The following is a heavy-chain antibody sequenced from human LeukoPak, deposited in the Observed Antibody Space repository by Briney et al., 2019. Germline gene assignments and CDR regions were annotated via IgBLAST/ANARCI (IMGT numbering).Heavy chain of an antibody. D-gene: IGHD7-27*01. CDR1: GYTFTSYA. J-gene: IGHJ4*02. CDR2: INAGNGNT. V-gene: IGHV1-3*01. CDR3: ARGPPNWGYDY. Sequence: ASVKVSCKASGYTFTSYAMHWVRQAPGQRLEWMGWINAGNGNTKYSQKFQDRVTMTRNTSISTAYMELSSLRSDDTAVYYCARGPPNWGYDYWGPGTLVTVSS.